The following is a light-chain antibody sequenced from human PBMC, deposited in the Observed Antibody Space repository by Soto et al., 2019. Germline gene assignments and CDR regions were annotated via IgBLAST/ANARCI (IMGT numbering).Light chain of an antibody. CDR2: EVT. V-gene: IGLV2-8*01. J-gene: IGLJ3*02. Sequence: QSALTQPPSASGSPGQSVTISCTGTSSDVGGYNYVSWYQQYPGRAPKLMIYEVTKRPSGVADRFSGSKSGNTASLTVSGLQAADEADDYCSSYDASNNFHFVFGGGTKLTVL. CDR1: SSDVGGYNY. CDR3: SSYDASNNFHFV.